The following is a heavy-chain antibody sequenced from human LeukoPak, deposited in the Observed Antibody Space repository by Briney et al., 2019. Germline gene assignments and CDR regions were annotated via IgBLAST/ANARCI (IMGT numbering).Heavy chain of an antibody. CDR1: GYTFTSYG. CDR3: VRDLRAAAGTSLFGY. J-gene: IGHJ4*02. CDR2: ISAYNGNT. V-gene: IGHV1-18*01. Sequence: ASVKVSCKASGYTFTSYGISWVRQAPGQGLEWMGWISAYNGNTNYAQKLQGRVTMTTDTSTSTAYMELRSLRSDDTAVYYCVRDLRAAAGTSLFGYWGQGTLVTVSS. D-gene: IGHD6-13*01.